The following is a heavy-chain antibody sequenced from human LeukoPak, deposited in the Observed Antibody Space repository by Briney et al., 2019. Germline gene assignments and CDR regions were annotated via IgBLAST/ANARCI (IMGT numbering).Heavy chain of an antibody. CDR1: GYSISSGYY. V-gene: IGHV4-38-2*01. J-gene: IGHJ4*02. D-gene: IGHD3-10*01. CDR2: IYHSGST. CDR3: ASSPGLWFGGMYYFDY. Sequence: PSETLSLTCAVSGYSISSGYYWGWIRQPPGKGLEWIGRIYHSGSTYYNPSLKSRVTISVDTSKNQFSLKLSSVTAADTAVYYCASSPGLWFGGMYYFDYWGQGTLVSVSS.